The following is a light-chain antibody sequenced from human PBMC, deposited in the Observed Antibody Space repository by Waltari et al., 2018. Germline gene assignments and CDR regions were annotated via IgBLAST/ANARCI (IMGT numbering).Light chain of an antibody. Sequence: QLVLTQSPSASASLRASVKLTCTLSSGHINNVIAWLQQRPEKGPRYLMKVNSDGSHNKGDDIPDRFSGSGSGAERYLSISSLQSEDEADYICQTGGHGTWVFGGGTKLTVL. CDR2: VNSDGSH. CDR1: SGHINNV. CDR3: QTGGHGTWV. J-gene: IGLJ3*02. V-gene: IGLV4-69*01.